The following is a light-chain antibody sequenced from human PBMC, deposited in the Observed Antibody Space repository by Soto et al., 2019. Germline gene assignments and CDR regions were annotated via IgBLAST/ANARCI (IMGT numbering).Light chain of an antibody. V-gene: IGKV3-20*01. CDR1: QSVSSSY. CDR2: DAS. CDR3: QQYGSSVT. Sequence: EIVLTQSPGTLSLSPGERATLSCRASQSVSSSYLAWYQQIPGQAPRLLLYDASRRATAIPDRFSGRGSGTDFTLTLSSIEPEDFAVYYCQQYGSSVTFGGGTKVEIK. J-gene: IGKJ4*01.